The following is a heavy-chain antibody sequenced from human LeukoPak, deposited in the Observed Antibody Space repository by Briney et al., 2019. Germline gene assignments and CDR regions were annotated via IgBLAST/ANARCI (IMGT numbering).Heavy chain of an antibody. D-gene: IGHD6-19*01. CDR1: GFTVSSNY. CDR2: IYSGGST. J-gene: IGHJ5*02. CDR3: ARDPRLGYSSGWFDP. V-gene: IGHV3-66*02. Sequence: HPGGSLRLSCAASGFTVSSNYMSWVRQAPGKGLEWVSVIYSGGSTYYPDSVKGRFTISRDNSKNTLYLQMNSLRAEGTAVYYCARDPRLGYSSGWFDPWGQGTLVTVSS.